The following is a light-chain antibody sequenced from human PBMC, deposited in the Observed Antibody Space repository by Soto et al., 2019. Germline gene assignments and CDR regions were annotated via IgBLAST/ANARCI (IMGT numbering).Light chain of an antibody. V-gene: IGKV4-1*01. CDR1: QSVLHRSNGNNY. CDR3: QQYHSLPFT. CDR2: WSS. Sequence: DIVMTQSPDSLSVSLGERATIKCRSSQSVLHRSNGNNYIAWYQQKPGQPPKLLIYWSSTRDSGVPDRFIGSGSGTDFTLTVSSLQAEDVAVYYCQQYHSLPFTVGPGTKVHIE. J-gene: IGKJ3*01.